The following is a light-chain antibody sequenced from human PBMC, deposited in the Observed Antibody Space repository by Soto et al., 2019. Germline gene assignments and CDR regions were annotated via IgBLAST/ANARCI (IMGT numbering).Light chain of an antibody. V-gene: IGLV2-14*01. J-gene: IGLJ1*01. CDR1: SSDIGGYNY. CDR3: NSYTPATTQV. Sequence: QSALTQPASVSGSPGQSITISCTGTSSDIGGYNYVSWYQHHPGKAPKLMIYEVSNRPSGVSNRFSGSKSGNTASLTISGLQAEDEAHYYCNSYTPATTQVFGSGTKVTVL. CDR2: EVS.